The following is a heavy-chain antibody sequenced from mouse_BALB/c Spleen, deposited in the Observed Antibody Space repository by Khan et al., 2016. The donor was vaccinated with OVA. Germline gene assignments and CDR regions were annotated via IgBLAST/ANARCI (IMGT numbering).Heavy chain of an antibody. D-gene: IGHD1-1*01. CDR1: GYTFTSYV. CDR3: AQVGSYYVSFGY. CDR2: IYPFNDAT. V-gene: IGHV1S136*01. J-gene: IGHJ3*01. Sequence: VQLQQSGPEVVKPGASVKMSCKASGYTFTSYVMHWVRQKPGQGLEWIGYIYPFNDATKFNEKFNGKATLTSDKSSSPAYMELSSLTSEDAAVYYCAQVGSYYVSFGYWGQGTLVTGSA.